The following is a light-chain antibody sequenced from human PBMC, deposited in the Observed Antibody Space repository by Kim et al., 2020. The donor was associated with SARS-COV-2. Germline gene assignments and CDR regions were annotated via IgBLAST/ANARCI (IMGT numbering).Light chain of an antibody. CDR3: SSYTSSSTSV. CDR2: DVS. V-gene: IGLV2-14*03. CDR1: SSDVGAYDY. J-gene: IGLJ2*01. Sequence: QSALTQSASVSGSPGQSITISCTGTSSDVGAYDYVSWYQQHPGKAPQLMLYDVSKRPSGVSDRFSGSKSGNRASLTISGLQAEDEADYYCSSYTSSSTSVFGGGTQLTVL.